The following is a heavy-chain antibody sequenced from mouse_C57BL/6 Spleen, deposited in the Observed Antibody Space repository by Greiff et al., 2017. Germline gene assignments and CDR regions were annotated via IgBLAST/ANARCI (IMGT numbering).Heavy chain of an antibody. CDR1: GYTFTSYW. J-gene: IGHJ2*01. CDR3: ARKGLSGTEYYFDY. V-gene: IGHV1-61*01. Sequence: QVQLQQPGAELVRPGSSVKLSCKASGYTFTSYWMDWVKQRPGQGLEWIGNIYPSDSETHYNQKFKDKATLTVDKSSSTAYMQLSSLTSEDSAVYYCARKGLSGTEYYFDYWGQGTTLTVSS. CDR2: IYPSDSET. D-gene: IGHD4-1*01.